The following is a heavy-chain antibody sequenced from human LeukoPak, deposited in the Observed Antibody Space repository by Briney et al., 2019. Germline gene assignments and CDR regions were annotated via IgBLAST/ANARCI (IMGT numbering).Heavy chain of an antibody. CDR1: GFTFSSYW. CDR2: IKQDGSEK. Sequence: PGGSLRLSCAASGFTFSSYWMSWVRQAPGKGLEWVANIKQDGSEKYYVDSVKGRFTISRDNAKNSLYLQMNSLRAEDTAVYYCARDREFVVVPAAIGYWGQGTLVTVSS. V-gene: IGHV3-7*03. CDR3: ARDREFVVVPAAIGY. D-gene: IGHD2-2*01. J-gene: IGHJ4*02.